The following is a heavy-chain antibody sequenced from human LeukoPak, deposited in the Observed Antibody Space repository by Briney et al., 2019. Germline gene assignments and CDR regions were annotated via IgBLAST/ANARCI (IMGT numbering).Heavy chain of an antibody. D-gene: IGHD4-23*01. Sequence: GGSLRLSCAASGFTFNNYAMSWVRQAPGKGLEWVSYISSSGSTIYYADSVKGRFTISRDNAKNSLYLQMNSLRAEDTAVYYCAREYYGGTADYWGQGTLVTVSS. CDR1: GFTFNNYA. J-gene: IGHJ4*02. CDR2: ISSSGSTI. CDR3: AREYYGGTADY. V-gene: IGHV3-11*01.